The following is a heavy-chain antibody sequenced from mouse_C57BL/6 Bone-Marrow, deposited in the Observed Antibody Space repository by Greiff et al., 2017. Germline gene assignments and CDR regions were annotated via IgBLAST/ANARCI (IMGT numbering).Heavy chain of an antibody. D-gene: IGHD2-3*01. CDR2: IDPSDSYT. Sequence: VKLQQPGAELVRPGTSVKLSCKASGYTFTSYWMHWVKQRPGQGLEWIGVIDPSDSYTNYNQKFKGKATLTVDTSSSTAYMQLSSLTSEDSAVYYCARGGWLLGVDYWGQGTSVTVSS. J-gene: IGHJ4*01. CDR1: GYTFTSYW. V-gene: IGHV1-59*01. CDR3: ARGGWLLGVDY.